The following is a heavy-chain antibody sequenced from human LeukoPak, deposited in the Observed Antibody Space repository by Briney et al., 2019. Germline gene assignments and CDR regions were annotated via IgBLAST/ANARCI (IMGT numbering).Heavy chain of an antibody. D-gene: IGHD1-26*01. CDR2: IMPIFGTA. V-gene: IGHV1-69*05. CDR1: GGIFSSYA. Sequence: ASVKVSCKASGGIFSSYAISWVRQAPGQGLEWMGGIMPIFGTANYAQKFQGRVTITTDESTSTAYMELSSLRSEDTAVYYCARDRAESIVGATVDAFDIWGQGTMVTVSS. CDR3: ARDRAESIVGATVDAFDI. J-gene: IGHJ3*02.